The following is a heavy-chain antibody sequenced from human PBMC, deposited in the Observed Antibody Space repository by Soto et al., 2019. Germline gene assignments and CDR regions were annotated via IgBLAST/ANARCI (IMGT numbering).Heavy chain of an antibody. CDR2: ISHSGTS. V-gene: IGHV4-4*02. CDR1: GGSISSSHW. CDR3: ARVVLSITRGAFDA. D-gene: IGHD1-20*01. J-gene: IGHJ3*01. Sequence: QVQLQESGPGLVKPSGTLSLTCAVSGGSISSSHWLTWVRQSPGKGLEYIGEISHSGTSNSNPSLKSRVTLSVDRSKNHFSLTLTSVTAADTAVDYCARVVLSITRGAFDAWGQGTPVIVSS.